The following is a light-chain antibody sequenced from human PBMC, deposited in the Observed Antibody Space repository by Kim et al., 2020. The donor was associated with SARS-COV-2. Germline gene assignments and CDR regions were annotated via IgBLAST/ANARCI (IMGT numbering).Light chain of an antibody. CDR2: LNSDGSH. Sequence: ASVKLTCTLSSGNSSYAIAGHQQQPEKGPRYLMKLNSDGSHSKGDGIPDRFSGSSSGAERYLTISSLQSEDEADYYCQTWGTGIVVFGGGTQLTVL. CDR1: SGNSSYA. CDR3: QTWGTGIVV. V-gene: IGLV4-69*01. J-gene: IGLJ2*01.